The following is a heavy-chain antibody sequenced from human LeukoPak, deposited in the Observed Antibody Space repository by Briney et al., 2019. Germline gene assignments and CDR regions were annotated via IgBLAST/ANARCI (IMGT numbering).Heavy chain of an antibody. V-gene: IGHV1-2*02. CDR3: ARLNSELPMMNDAFDI. D-gene: IGHD1-7*01. J-gene: IGHJ3*02. CDR2: INPNSGGT. CDR1: GYTFTGYY. Sequence: ASVKVSCKASGYTFTGYYMHWVRQAPGQGLEWMGWINPNSGGTNYAQKFQGRVTMTRDTSISTAYMELSRLRSDDTAVYYCARLNSELPMMNDAFDIWGQGTMVTVSS.